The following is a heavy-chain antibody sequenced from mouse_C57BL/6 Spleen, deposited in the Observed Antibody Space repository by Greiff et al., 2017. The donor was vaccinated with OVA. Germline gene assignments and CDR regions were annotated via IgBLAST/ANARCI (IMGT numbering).Heavy chain of an antibody. Sequence: EVQGVESGGGLVQPGGSMKLSCAASGFTFSDAWMDWVRQSPEKGLEWVAEIRNKANNHATYYAESVKGRFTSSRDDSKSSVYLQMNSLRAEDTGIYYCTRDYGGYYAMDYWGQGTSVTVSS. CDR2: IRNKANNHAT. V-gene: IGHV6-6*01. CDR1: GFTFSDAW. CDR3: TRDYGGYYAMDY. J-gene: IGHJ4*01. D-gene: IGHD1-1*01.